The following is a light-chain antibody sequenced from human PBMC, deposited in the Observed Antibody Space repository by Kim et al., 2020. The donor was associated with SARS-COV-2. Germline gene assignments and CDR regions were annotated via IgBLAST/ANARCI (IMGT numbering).Light chain of an antibody. CDR3: LYYYGGAWV. J-gene: IGLJ3*02. CDR1: TGDVTSGNY. Sequence: PGVTVTLTCASSTGDVTSGNYPSWFQQKPGQTPRQLIYSTTNKQSWTPTRFSGSLLGGKAALTLSGVQPEDEADYYCLYYYGGAWVFGGGTQLTVL. V-gene: IGLV7-43*01. CDR2: STT.